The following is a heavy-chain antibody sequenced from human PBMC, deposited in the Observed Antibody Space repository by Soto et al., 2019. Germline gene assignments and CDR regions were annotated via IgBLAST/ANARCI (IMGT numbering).Heavy chain of an antibody. J-gene: IGHJ4*02. CDR3: VKDHLSGRYQLNYYGDYYFDY. Sequence: WGALRLPRAASGFTPSTNEIRWVRQAPGKGLELVSVIYGGVSIFYAGFVRGRFTISRDNSKNTLYLQMSSLRAEDTAVYYCVKDHLSGRYQLNYYGDYYFDYWGQGTLVTVSS. CDR1: GFTPSTNE. D-gene: IGHD4-17*01. V-gene: IGHV3-66*01. CDR2: IYGGVSI.